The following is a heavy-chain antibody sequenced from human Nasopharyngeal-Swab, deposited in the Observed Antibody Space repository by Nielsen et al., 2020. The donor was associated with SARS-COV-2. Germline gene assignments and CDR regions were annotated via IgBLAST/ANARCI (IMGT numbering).Heavy chain of an antibody. D-gene: IGHD3-3*01. J-gene: IGHJ6*02. V-gene: IGHV3-15*01. Sequence: VSQAPGKGLECVGRIKSKTDGGTTDYAAPVKGRFTISRDDSKNTLYLQMNSLKTEDTAVYYCTTRVEYYDFWSGYYRDYYGMDVWGQGTTVTVSS. CDR2: IKSKTDGGTT. CDR3: TTRVEYYDFWSGYYRDYYGMDV.